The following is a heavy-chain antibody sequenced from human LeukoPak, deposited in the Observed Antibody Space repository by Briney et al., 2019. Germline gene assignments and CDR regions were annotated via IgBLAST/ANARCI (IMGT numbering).Heavy chain of an antibody. D-gene: IGHD5-18*01. Sequence: GGSLRLSCAASGFTFSSYAMSWVRQAPGKGLEWVSAISGSGGSTYYADSVKGRFTISRDNSKNTLYLQMNSLRAEDTAVYYCARKVGYSYGYGGSSWPERFDYWGQGTLVTVSS. CDR3: ARKVGYSYGYGGSSWPERFDY. J-gene: IGHJ4*02. CDR1: GFTFSSYA. CDR2: ISGSGGST. V-gene: IGHV3-23*01.